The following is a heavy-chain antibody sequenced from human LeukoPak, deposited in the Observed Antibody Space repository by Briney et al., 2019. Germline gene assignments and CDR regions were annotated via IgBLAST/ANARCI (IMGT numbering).Heavy chain of an antibody. CDR3: AREWGPIAVSGGPGY. V-gene: IGHV3-23*01. CDR2: ISTSGDRT. Sequence: GGSLRLSCAASGFTFSTYAMTWVRQAPGKGLEWVSGISTSGDRTYYADSVKGRFTISRDKSKNTLYLQMNSLRAEDKAVYYCAREWGPIAVSGGPGYWGQEALVTASS. J-gene: IGHJ4*02. CDR1: GFTFSTYA. D-gene: IGHD6-19*01.